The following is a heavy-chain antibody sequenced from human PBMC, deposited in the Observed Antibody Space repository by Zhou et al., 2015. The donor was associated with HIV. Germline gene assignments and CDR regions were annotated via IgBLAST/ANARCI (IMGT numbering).Heavy chain of an antibody. Sequence: QVQLVQSEAEVRKPGSSVKVSCKASGGTISKFAVNWVRQAPGHGLEWLGGIIPIFGPVNYAQKFQGRVTITADKSTGTAYMELNRLTSEDTAVYYCARDRGAAARPGWRYFDLWGRGTLVTVSS. J-gene: IGHJ2*01. V-gene: IGHV1-69*06. CDR1: GGTISKFA. CDR3: ARDRGAAARPGWRYFDL. CDR2: IIPIFGPV. D-gene: IGHD6-6*01.